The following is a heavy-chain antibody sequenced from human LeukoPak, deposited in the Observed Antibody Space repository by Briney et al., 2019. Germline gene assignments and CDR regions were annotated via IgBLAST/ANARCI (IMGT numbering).Heavy chain of an antibody. V-gene: IGHV3-9*03. CDR2: IGWNGGRI. CDR3: AKGSHDSSPYYYMDV. D-gene: IGHD6-6*01. J-gene: IGHJ6*03. Sequence: HPGGSLRLSCAASGFTFDEYAMHWVRQAPGKGLEWVSGIGWNGGRIAYADSVKGRFTISRDNAKNSLYLQMNSLRGEDMALYYCAKGSHDSSPYYYMDVWGKGTTVTVSS. CDR1: GFTFDEYA.